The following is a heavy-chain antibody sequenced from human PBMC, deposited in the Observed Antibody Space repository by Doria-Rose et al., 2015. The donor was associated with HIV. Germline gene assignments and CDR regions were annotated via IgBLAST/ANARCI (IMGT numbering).Heavy chain of an antibody. CDR1: GFTFSSHR. D-gene: IGHD3-3*01. V-gene: IGHV3-21*01. Sequence: VQLQESGGGLVRPGRSLRLSCATSGFTFSSHRINWVRQAPGKGLECVSSISSTSAYIIYVDSVRGRFTISRDNARNSLYLQMDSLRAEDTAIYYCATGVTLDYWGQGTRVTVSS. J-gene: IGHJ4*02. CDR2: ISSTSAYI. CDR3: ATGVTLDY.